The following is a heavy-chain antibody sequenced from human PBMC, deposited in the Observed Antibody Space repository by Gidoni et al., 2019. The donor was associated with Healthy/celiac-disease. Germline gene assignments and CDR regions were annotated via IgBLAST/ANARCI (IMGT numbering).Heavy chain of an antibody. Sequence: QLQLQESGPGLVKPSETLSLTCTVSGGSISSSSYYWGWIRQPPGKGLEWIGSIYYSGSTYYNPSLKSRVTISVDTSKNQFSLKLSSVTAADTAVYYCARQREWLGYYYYGMDVWGQGTTVTVSS. V-gene: IGHV4-39*01. CDR3: ARQREWLGYYYYGMDV. CDR2: IYYSGST. D-gene: IGHD3-10*01. CDR1: GGSISSSSYY. J-gene: IGHJ6*02.